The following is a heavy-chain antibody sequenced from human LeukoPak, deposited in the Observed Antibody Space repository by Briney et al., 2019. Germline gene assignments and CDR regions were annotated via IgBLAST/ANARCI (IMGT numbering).Heavy chain of an antibody. CDR2: ISYDGSNK. Sequence: GRSLRLSCAASGFTFSSYAMHWVRQAPGKGLEWVAIISYDGSNKYYPDSVKGRFTISRDNSKNTLYLQMNSLRAEDTAVYYCAAGSSSWFLAYYFDYWGQGTLVTVSS. CDR1: GFTFSSYA. V-gene: IGHV3-30-3*01. CDR3: AAGSSSWFLAYYFDY. J-gene: IGHJ4*02. D-gene: IGHD6-13*01.